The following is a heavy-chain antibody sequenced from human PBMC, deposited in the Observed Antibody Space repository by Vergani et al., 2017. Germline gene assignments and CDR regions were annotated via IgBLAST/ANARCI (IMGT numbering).Heavy chain of an antibody. J-gene: IGHJ5*02. Sequence: QVQLQESGPGLVKPSETLSLTCTVSGGSISSYYWSWIRQPPGKGLEWIGYIYYSGSTNYNPCLKSRVNISVDTSKNQFSLKLSSVTAADTAVYYCARDMGVVITGNWFDPWGQGTLVTVSS. CDR2: IYYSGST. CDR1: GGSISSYY. D-gene: IGHD3-22*01. CDR3: ARDMGVVITGNWFDP. V-gene: IGHV4-59*01.